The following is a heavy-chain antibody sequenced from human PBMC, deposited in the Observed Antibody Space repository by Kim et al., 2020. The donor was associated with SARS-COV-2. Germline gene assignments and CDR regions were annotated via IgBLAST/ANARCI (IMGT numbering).Heavy chain of an antibody. D-gene: IGHD3-10*01. Sequence: GESLKISCKGSGYSFTSYWISWVRQMPGKGLEWMGRIDPSDSYTNYSPSFQGHVTISADKSISTAYLQWSSLKASDTAMYYCARAVRVRGVIGYYYYGMDVWGQGTTVTVSS. CDR2: IDPSDSYT. V-gene: IGHV5-10-1*01. CDR3: ARAVRVRGVIGYYYYGMDV. J-gene: IGHJ6*02. CDR1: GYSFTSYW.